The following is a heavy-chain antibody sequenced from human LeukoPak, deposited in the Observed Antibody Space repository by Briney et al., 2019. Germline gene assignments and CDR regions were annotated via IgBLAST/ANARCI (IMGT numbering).Heavy chain of an antibody. Sequence: GGSLRLSCAASGFTFSSYAMSWLRQAPGKGLEWVSAISGSGESTSYADSVKGRFTISRDNSKNTLYLQMNSLRAEDTALYYCAKGMYSSSCYYFDYWGQGTLVTVSS. CDR3: AKGMYSSSCYYFDY. CDR2: ISGSGEST. CDR1: GFTFSSYA. V-gene: IGHV3-23*01. J-gene: IGHJ4*02. D-gene: IGHD6-13*01.